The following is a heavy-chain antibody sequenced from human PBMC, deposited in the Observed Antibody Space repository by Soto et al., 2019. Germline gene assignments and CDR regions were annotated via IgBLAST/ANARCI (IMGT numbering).Heavy chain of an antibody. Sequence: VGSLRLSCAASGFTFSSYAMSWFRQAPVKGLEWVSAISGSGGSTYYADSVKGRFTISRDNSKNTLYLQMNSLRAEDTAVYYCAKGTGYSYGYFDYWGQGTLVTVSS. D-gene: IGHD5-18*01. CDR3: AKGTGYSYGYFDY. CDR1: GFTFSSYA. V-gene: IGHV3-23*01. CDR2: ISGSGGST. J-gene: IGHJ4*02.